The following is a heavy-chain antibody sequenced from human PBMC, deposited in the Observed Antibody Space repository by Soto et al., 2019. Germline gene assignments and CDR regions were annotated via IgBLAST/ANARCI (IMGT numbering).Heavy chain of an antibody. V-gene: IGHV3-48*03. J-gene: IGHJ3*01. CDR1: GFVFSSYE. D-gene: IGHD5-12*01. Sequence: EVQLVESGGGLVQAGGSLRLTCAASGFVFSSYEMDWVRQAPGKGLEWVANIKSGGNTIYYADSVKGRFTVSRDNAKNSLYLDMNSLRAEDTAVYYCAKEKTAMYSGYDAFDVWGQGTMVTVS. CDR2: IKSGGNTI. CDR3: AKEKTAMYSGYDAFDV.